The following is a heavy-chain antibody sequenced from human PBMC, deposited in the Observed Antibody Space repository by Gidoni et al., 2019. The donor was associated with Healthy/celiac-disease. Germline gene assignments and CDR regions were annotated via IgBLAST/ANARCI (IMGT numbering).Heavy chain of an antibody. CDR2: ISAYNGNT. CDR3: ARNTYDFWSGYFPSFGP. J-gene: IGHJ5*02. Sequence: QVQLVQSGAEVKKPGASVKVSCKASGYTFTSYGISWVRQAPGQGLEWMGWISAYNGNTNYAQKLQGRVTMTTDTSTSTAYMELRSLRSDDTAVYYCARNTYDFWSGYFPSFGPWGQGTLVTVSS. V-gene: IGHV1-18*04. CDR1: GYTFTSYG. D-gene: IGHD3-3*01.